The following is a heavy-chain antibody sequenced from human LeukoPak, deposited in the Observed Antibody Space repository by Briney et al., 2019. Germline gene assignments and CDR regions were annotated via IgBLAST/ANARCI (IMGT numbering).Heavy chain of an antibody. J-gene: IGHJ4*02. Sequence: PGGSLRLSCAASGFTFSSYSMNWVRQAPGKGLEWVSSISSSSSYIYYADSVKGRFTISRDNAKNSLYLQMNSLRAEDTAVYYCARGAVRYSSPSNYWGQGTLVTVSS. CDR2: ISSSSSYI. CDR3: ARGAVRYSSPSNY. D-gene: IGHD6-6*01. V-gene: IGHV3-21*04. CDR1: GFTFSSYS.